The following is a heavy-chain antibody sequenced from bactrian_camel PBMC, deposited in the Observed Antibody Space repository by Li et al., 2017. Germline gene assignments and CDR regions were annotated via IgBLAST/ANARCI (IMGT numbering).Heavy chain of an antibody. V-gene: IGHV3S57*01. D-gene: IGHD3*01. CDR2: LDSDGTT. Sequence: HVQLVESGGGAVQAGGSLTLSCEASVYTFRPYCMGWFRQVPGMEREGVAALDSDGTTHYADSVKGRFTISKDDNKNTLYLEMNNLKPDDTAMYYCALEACQDGSWYNEDYALGTLEDDVDYRGKGTQVTVS. CDR1: VYTFRPYC. J-gene: IGHJ7*01.